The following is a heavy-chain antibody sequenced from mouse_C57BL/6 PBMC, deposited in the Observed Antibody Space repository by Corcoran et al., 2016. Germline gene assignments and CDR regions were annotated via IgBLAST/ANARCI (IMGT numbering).Heavy chain of an antibody. CDR3: AMVSSSYILAY. D-gene: IGHD1-1*01. J-gene: IGHJ3*01. CDR1: GYTFTDYN. Sequence: EVQLHQSGHERMKPGASVKIPCKASGYTFTDYNMGWVKQSHGKSLEWIGDINPNNGGTIYNQKFKGKATLTGDKSSSTAYMELRSRTSEDTAVYYCAMVSSSYILAYWGQGTLVTVSA. CDR2: INPNNGGT. V-gene: IGHV1-18*01.